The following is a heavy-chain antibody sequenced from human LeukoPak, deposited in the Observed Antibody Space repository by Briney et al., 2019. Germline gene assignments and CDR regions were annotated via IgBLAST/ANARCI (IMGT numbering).Heavy chain of an antibody. J-gene: IGHJ4*02. Sequence: SQTLSLICTVSGASISSGGYYWSWVRQYPGKGLEWIGYIYYGGSTYYNPSLKSRITISVNTSKNQFSLELSSVTAADTAVYYCASADGVVRGYYLEYWGQGIMVTVSS. V-gene: IGHV4-31*03. D-gene: IGHD2-8*01. CDR3: ASADGVVRGYYLEY. CDR2: IYYGGST. CDR1: GASISSGGYY.